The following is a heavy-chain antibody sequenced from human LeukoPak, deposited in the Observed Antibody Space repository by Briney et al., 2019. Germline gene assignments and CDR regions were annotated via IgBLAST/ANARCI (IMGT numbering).Heavy chain of an antibody. D-gene: IGHD4-23*01. Sequence: GGSLRLSCVVSGFTVSSNYMSWVRQAPGKGLEWVSVIYSGGSTYYADSVKGRFTISRDNAKNSLYLQMNSLRTEDTALYHCTRDDYGGNSVYAFDIWGQGTMVTVSS. V-gene: IGHV3-53*01. CDR1: GFTVSSNY. CDR2: IYSGGST. J-gene: IGHJ3*02. CDR3: TRDDYGGNSVYAFDI.